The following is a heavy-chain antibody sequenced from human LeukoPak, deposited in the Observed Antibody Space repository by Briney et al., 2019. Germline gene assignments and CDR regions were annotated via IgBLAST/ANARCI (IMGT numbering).Heavy chain of an antibody. V-gene: IGHV1-24*01. J-gene: IGHJ4*02. CDR3: ARELMAGGYDCALFC. Sequence: ASVKVPCKVSGYPLTELSMHWVRQAPGKGLEGVGGFDSEDGETIYAQKFQGRVTMPEHTSTHTPYMEVNSLRSHDPRVFFCARELMAGGYDCALFCWGEGTLVTVS. CDR2: FDSEDGET. D-gene: IGHD5-12*01. CDR1: GYPLTELS.